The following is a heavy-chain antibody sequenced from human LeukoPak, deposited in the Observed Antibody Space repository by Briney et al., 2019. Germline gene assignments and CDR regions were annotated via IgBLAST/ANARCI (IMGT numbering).Heavy chain of an antibody. CDR3: ARDGSYCSSTSCYNGWFDP. D-gene: IGHD2-2*02. CDR2: INPNSGGT. J-gene: IGHJ5*02. V-gene: IGHV1-2*02. CDR1: GYTFTGYY. Sequence: GASVKVSCKASGYTFTGYYMHWVRQAPGQGLEWMVWINPNSGGTNYAQKFQGRVTMTRDTSISTAYMELSRLRSDDTAVYYCARDGSYCSSTSCYNGWFDPWGQGALVTVSS.